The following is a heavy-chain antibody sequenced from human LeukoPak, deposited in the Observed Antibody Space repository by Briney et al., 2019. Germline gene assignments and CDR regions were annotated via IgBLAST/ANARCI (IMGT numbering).Heavy chain of an antibody. V-gene: IGHV4-34*01. CDR1: GGSFSGYY. Sequence: SETLSLTCAVYGGSFSGYYWSWIRQPPGKGLEWIGEINHSGSTNYNPSLKSRVTISVDTSKNQFSLKLSSVTAADTAVYYCARGRRSGGYFWGSYVFDIWGQGKMATV. J-gene: IGHJ3*02. CDR2: INHSGST. D-gene: IGHD2-15*01. CDR3: ARGRRSGGYFWGSYVFDI.